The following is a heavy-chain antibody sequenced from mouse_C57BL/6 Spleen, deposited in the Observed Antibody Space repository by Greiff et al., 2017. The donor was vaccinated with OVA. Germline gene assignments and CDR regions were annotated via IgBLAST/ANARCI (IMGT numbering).Heavy chain of an antibody. Sequence: QVQLQQSGAELVKPGASVKISCKASGYAFSSYWMNWVKQRPRKGLEWIGQIYPGDGDTNYNGKFKGKATLTADKSSSTAYMQLSSLTSEDSAVYFCARYDGYPYYAMDYWGQGTSVTVSS. CDR3: ARYDGYPYYAMDY. V-gene: IGHV1-80*01. CDR2: IYPGDGDT. J-gene: IGHJ4*01. D-gene: IGHD2-3*01. CDR1: GYAFSSYW.